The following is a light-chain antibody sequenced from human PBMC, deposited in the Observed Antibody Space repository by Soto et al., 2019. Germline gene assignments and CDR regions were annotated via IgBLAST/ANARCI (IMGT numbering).Light chain of an antibody. CDR1: SSDVGGYKY. CDR2: EVN. V-gene: IGLV2-8*01. CDR3: SSYAGSNIWV. J-gene: IGLJ3*02. Sequence: QSALTQPPSASGSPGQSVTMSCSGTSSDVGGYKYVSWYQQHPGKAPKLMIYEVNKRPSGVPDRFSGSKSGNTASLTVSGLQAEDEADYYCSSYAGSNIWVFGGGTKLTVL.